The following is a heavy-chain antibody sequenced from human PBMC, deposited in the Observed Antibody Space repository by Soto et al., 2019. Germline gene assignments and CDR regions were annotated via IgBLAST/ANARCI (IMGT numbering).Heavy chain of an antibody. V-gene: IGHV2-5*02. J-gene: IGHJ1*01. CDR3: AHTLRYFDWLPGEYFQH. CDR1: GFSLSTSGVG. Sequence: SGPTLVNPTQTLTLTCTFSGFSLSTSGVGVGWIRQPPGKALEWLALIYWDDDKRYRPSLKSRLTITKDTSKNQVVLTMTNMDPVDTATYYCAHTLRYFDWLPGEYFQHWGQGTLVTVSS. D-gene: IGHD3-9*01. CDR2: IYWDDDK.